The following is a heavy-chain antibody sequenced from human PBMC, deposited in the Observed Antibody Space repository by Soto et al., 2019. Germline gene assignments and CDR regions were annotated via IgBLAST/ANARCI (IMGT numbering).Heavy chain of an antibody. CDR1: GFTFSSYA. CDR2: ISDDGNNK. V-gene: IGHV3-30*14. J-gene: IGHJ4*02. CDR3: VKVIYDSGWYGFYFDY. D-gene: IGHD6-19*01. Sequence: GGSLRLSCAASGFTFSSYAMHWVRQAPGKGLEWVALISDDGNNKYYADSVRGRFIISRDNSKNTLYLQMSSLRTEDTGVYYCVKVIYDSGWYGFYFDYWGQGTLVTVSS.